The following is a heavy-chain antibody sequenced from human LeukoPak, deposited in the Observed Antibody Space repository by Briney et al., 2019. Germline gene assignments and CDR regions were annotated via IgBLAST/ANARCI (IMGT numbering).Heavy chain of an antibody. V-gene: IGHV3-48*01. CDR1: KFTFSTYS. CDR2: ISSGGNPI. CDR3: AQTSGY. J-gene: IGHJ4*02. Sequence: GGSLRLSCAASKFTFSTYSMNWVRQAPGKGLEWVSYISSGGNPIYYADSVKGRFTISRDNAKNSLYLQMSSLRAEDTAVYYCAQTSGYWGQGTLVTVSS.